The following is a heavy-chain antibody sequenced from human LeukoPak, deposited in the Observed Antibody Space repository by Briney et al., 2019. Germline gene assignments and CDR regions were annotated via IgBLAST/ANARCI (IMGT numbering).Heavy chain of an antibody. CDR1: GGSISSNSNY. CDR2: ISYGGST. CDR3: ARQALWFFDH. D-gene: IGHD2-21*01. V-gene: IGHV4-39*01. Sequence: SETLSLTCTVSGGSISSNSNYCAWIRQPPGRGLEWIGSISYGGSTYYSPSLESRVTISVDTSKNQFSLKLSSVTAADTAVYYCARQALWFFDHWGQGTLVTVSS. J-gene: IGHJ4*02.